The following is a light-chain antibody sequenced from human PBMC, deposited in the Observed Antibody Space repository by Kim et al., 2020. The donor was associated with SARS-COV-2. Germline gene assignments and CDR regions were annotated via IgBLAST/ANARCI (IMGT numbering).Light chain of an antibody. J-gene: IGLJ3*02. CDR3: AAWEDSLKGPV. V-gene: IGLV1-44*01. Sequence: ELTQPPSASGTPGQRVTISCSGSNSNIGTYTVNWYQQLPGAAPKLLVDSSNQRPSGVPDRFSGSKSGTSASLAISGLQSEDEADYYCAAWEDSLKGPVFGGGTQLTVL. CDR1: NSNIGTYT. CDR2: SSN.